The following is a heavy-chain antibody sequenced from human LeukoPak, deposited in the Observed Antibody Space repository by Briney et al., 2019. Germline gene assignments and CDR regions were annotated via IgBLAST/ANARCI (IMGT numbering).Heavy chain of an antibody. CDR2: IRSKAYGGTT. J-gene: IGHJ6*02. V-gene: IGHV3-49*04. Sequence: GGSLRLSCTASGFTFGDYAMSWVRQAPGKGLEWVGFIRSKAYGGTTEYAASVKGRFTISRDDSKSIAYLQMNSLKTEDTAVYYCTREWVDTAIDGMDVWGQGTTVTVSS. D-gene: IGHD5-18*01. CDR3: TREWVDTAIDGMDV. CDR1: GFTFGDYA.